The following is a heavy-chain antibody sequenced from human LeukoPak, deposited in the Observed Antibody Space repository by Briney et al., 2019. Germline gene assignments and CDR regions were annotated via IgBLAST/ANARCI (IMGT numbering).Heavy chain of an antibody. CDR3: ARQNYGNPDY. J-gene: IGHJ4*02. CDR2: VSGDGSIT. D-gene: IGHD3-16*01. Sequence: PGGSLRLSCAASGFTYSSNWMHWVRQAPVKGLVWVSRVSGDGSITYYADSVKGRFTMSRDNAKNTLYLQINSLRVEDTAVYYCARQNYGNPDYWGQGTLVTVSS. V-gene: IGHV3-74*01. CDR1: GFTYSSNW.